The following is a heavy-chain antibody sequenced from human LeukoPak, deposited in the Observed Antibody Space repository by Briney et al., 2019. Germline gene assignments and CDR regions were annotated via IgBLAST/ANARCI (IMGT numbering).Heavy chain of an antibody. CDR1: GYTFTSYY. D-gene: IGHD3-22*01. CDR2: IIPIFGTA. V-gene: IGHV1-69*13. J-gene: IGHJ3*02. CDR3: ARDMLDKYYDSSGYYGAFDI. Sequence: GASVKVSCKASGYTFTSYYMHWVRQAPGQGLEWMGGIIPIFGTANYAQKFQGRVTITADESTSTAYMELSSLRSEDTAVYYCARDMLDKYYDSSGYYGAFDIWGQGTMVTVSS.